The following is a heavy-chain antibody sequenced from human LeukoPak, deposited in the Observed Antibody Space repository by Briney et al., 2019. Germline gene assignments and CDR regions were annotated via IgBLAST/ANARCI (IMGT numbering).Heavy chain of an antibody. D-gene: IGHD1-26*01. CDR3: ARGDSWSSLFDY. Sequence: ASVKVSCKASGGTFSSYAISRVRQAPGQGLEWMGRIIPIFGTANYAQKFQGRVTITTDESTSTAYMELSSLRSEDTAVYYCARGDSWSSLFDYWGQGTLVTVSS. CDR1: GGTFSSYA. V-gene: IGHV1-69*05. J-gene: IGHJ4*02. CDR2: IIPIFGTA.